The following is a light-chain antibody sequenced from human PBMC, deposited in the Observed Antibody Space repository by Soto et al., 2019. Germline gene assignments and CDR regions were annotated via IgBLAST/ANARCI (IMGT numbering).Light chain of an antibody. CDR3: QQLFDSPIT. Sequence: DIQMTQSPSALSASVGDRVTITCRASQSINSWLAWYQQKPGKAPKLLIYDASNLESGVPSKFGGSGSGTEFTLTISSLQPDDFATYYCQQLFDSPITFGQGTRLEI. CDR1: QSINSW. V-gene: IGKV1-5*01. J-gene: IGKJ5*01. CDR2: DAS.